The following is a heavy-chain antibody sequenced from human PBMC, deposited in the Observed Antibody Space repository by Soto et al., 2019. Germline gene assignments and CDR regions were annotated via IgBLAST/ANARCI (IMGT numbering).Heavy chain of an antibody. J-gene: IGHJ4*02. CDR3: ARQSKEENGWTIRRLGY. CDR2: INPADSDI. D-gene: IGHD2-21*01. V-gene: IGHV5-51*01. CDR1: GYSFTSNW. Sequence: GESLKISCEASGYSFTSNWIGWVRQMPGKGLEWMGIINPADSDIKYSPSFQGQVTISADKSISTVYLQWSSLQASDTAMYYCARQSKEENGWTIRRLGYWGQGTLGTVAS.